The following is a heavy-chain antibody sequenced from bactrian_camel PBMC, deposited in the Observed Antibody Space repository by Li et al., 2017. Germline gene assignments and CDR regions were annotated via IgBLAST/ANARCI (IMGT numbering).Heavy chain of an antibody. Sequence: VQLVESGGGSVQAGGSLRLSCASSGYPMSSLCMGCFRQRPGEEREGVAAMDPAYGRTFYADSVKGRFTISQDNTNNTLYLQMNSLKPEDTATYYCAARSVCLDLLTAIPHSRWVGQGTQVTVS. D-gene: IGHD1*01. CDR2: MDPAYGRT. V-gene: IGHV3S31*01. CDR1: GYPMSSLC. J-gene: IGHJ4*01.